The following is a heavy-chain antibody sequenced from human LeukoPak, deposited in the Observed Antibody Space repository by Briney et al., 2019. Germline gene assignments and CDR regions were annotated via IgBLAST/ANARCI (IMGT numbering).Heavy chain of an antibody. Sequence: SETLSLTCAVYGGSFSGYYWSWIRQPPGKGLEWIGEINHSGSTNYNPSLKSRVTISVDTSKNQFSLKLSSVTAADTAVYYCARGLGRRAAAPSWGQGTLVTVSS. CDR3: ARGLGRRAAAPS. CDR2: INHSGST. V-gene: IGHV4-34*01. D-gene: IGHD6-13*01. J-gene: IGHJ4*02. CDR1: GGSFSGYY.